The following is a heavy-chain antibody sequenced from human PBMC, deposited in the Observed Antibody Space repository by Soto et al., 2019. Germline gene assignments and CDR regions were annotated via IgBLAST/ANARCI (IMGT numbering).Heavy chain of an antibody. D-gene: IGHD3-22*01. Sequence: GGSLRLSCAASGFTFSSYAMHWVRQAPGKGLEWVAVISYDGSNKYYADSVKGRFTISRDNSKNTLYLQMNSLRAEDTAVYYCARDRIYSSGPGYFDYWGQGTLVTVSS. CDR3: ARDRIYSSGPGYFDY. CDR2: ISYDGSNK. J-gene: IGHJ4*02. CDR1: GFTFSSYA. V-gene: IGHV3-30-3*01.